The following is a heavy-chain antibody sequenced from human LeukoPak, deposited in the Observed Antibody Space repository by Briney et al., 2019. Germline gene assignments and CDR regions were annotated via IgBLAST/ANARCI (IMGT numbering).Heavy chain of an antibody. V-gene: IGHV4-59*02. CDR1: GGSVSFYY. Sequence: SETLSLTCTVSGGSVSFYYWSWIRQPPGKGLEWIGYIYYSGSTNYNPSLKSRVTISVDTSKNQFSLKVSSVTAADTAVYYCARGRFMRIAARRRTNWFDPWGQGTLVTVSS. CDR3: ARGRFMRIAARRRTNWFDP. CDR2: IYYSGST. J-gene: IGHJ5*02. D-gene: IGHD6-6*01.